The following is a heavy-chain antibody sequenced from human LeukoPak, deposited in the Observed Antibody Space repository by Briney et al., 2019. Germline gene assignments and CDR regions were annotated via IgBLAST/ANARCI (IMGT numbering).Heavy chain of an antibody. J-gene: IGHJ5*02. CDR3: AREDYYDSSGYYYTHGFDP. D-gene: IGHD3-22*01. CDR1: GYTFTSYG. V-gene: IGHV1-18*01. CDR2: ISAYNGNT. Sequence: ASVKVSCKASGYTFTSYGIIWVRQAPGQGLEWMGWISAYNGNTNYAQKLQGRVTMTTDTSTSTAYMELRSLRSDDTAVYYCAREDYYDSSGYYYTHGFDPWGQGTLVTVSS.